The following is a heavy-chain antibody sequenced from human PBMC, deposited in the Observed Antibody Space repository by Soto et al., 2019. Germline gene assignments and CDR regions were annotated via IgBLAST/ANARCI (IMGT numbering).Heavy chain of an antibody. V-gene: IGHV3-33*01. CDR2: IWYDGSNK. J-gene: IGHJ4*02. Sequence: QVQLVESGGGVVQPGRSLRLSCAASGFTFSSYGMHWVRQAPGKGLEWVAVIWYDGSNKYYADSVKGRFTISRDNSKNTRYLQMNSLRAEDTAVYYCARDKRYFDYWGQGTLVTVSS. CDR3: ARDKRYFDY. CDR1: GFTFSSYG.